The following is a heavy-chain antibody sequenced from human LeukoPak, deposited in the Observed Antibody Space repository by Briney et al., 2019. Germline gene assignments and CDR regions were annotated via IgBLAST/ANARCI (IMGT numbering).Heavy chain of an antibody. J-gene: IGHJ4*02. CDR3: ARLGTAAAGSRYFDY. D-gene: IGHD6-13*01. V-gene: IGHV4-39*01. CDR1: GGSISRSSYY. Sequence: SETLSLTCTISGGSISRSSYYWGWIRQPPGKGLEWIGSIYYSGTTYYNPSLKSRVTISVDTSKNQFPLKLSSVTAADTAVYYCARLGTAAAGSRYFDYWGQGTLVTVSS. CDR2: IYYSGTT.